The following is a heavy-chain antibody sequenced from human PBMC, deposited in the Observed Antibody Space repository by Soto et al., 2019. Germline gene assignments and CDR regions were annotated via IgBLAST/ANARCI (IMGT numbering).Heavy chain of an antibody. CDR3: ARGLRVRGVPPPFDY. Sequence: QVQLQQWGAGLLKPSETLSLTCAVYGGSFSGYYWSWIRQPPGKGLEWLVEINHSGSTNYNLALQSRGTISVDTSKNQFSLKLSYVTAADTAAYYCARGLRVRGVPPPFDYWGQGTLVTVSS. CDR2: INHSGST. D-gene: IGHD3-10*01. CDR1: GGSFSGYY. V-gene: IGHV4-34*01. J-gene: IGHJ4*02.